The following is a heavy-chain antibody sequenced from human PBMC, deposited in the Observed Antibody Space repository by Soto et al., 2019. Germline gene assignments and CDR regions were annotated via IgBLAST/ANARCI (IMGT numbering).Heavy chain of an antibody. D-gene: IGHD6-19*01. CDR3: AVAVAGPTAIGS. CDR1: GFTFSSYW. J-gene: IGHJ5*01. V-gene: IGHV3-74*01. Sequence: EVQLMESGGGLVQPGGSLRLSCAASGFTFSSYWMHWVRQAPGKGLVWVSRINSDGSSTSYADSVKGRFTISRDNAKNTLYLQMNSRRAEDTAVYYCAVAVAGPTAIGSWGQGTLVTVSS. CDR2: INSDGSST.